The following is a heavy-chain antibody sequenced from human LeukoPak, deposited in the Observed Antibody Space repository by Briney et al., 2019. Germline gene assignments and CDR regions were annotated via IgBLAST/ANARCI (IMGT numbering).Heavy chain of an antibody. J-gene: IGHJ6*03. CDR1: GYSISSGYY. D-gene: IGHD1-26*01. Sequence: SETLSLTCAVSGYSISSGYYWGWIRQPPGKGLEWIGNIHHSGSTYYNPSLKSRVTISVDTSKNQFSLKLSSVTAADTAVYYCARDPHVVGASYYYYYMDVWGKGTKVTVSS. V-gene: IGHV4-38-2*02. CDR2: IHHSGST. CDR3: ARDPHVVGASYYYYYMDV.